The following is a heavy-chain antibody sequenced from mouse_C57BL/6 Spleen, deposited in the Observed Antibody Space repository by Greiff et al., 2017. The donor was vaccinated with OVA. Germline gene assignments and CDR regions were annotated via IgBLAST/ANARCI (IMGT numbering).Heavy chain of an antibody. CDR3: ARSIYDYGADYLDY. V-gene: IGHV1-50*01. J-gene: IGHJ2*01. CDR1: GYTFTSYW. D-gene: IGHD2-4*01. Sequence: QVQLQQPGAELVKPGASVKLSCKASGYTFTSYWMQWVKQRPGQGLEWTGEIDPPDSYTTYNQKFHGKATSTVDTSSSTAYMQLSSLTSEDSAVYYCARSIYDYGADYLDYWGEGTTRAVSS. CDR2: IDPPDSYT.